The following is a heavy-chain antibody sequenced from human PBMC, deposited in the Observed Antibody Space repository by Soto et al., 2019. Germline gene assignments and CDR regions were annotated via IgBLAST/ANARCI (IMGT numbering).Heavy chain of an antibody. CDR1: GFTFSNAW. CDR3: TTDDVICVASCYVGLGVN. CDR2: IKSKTDGGTT. D-gene: IGHD2-2*01. J-gene: IGHJ4*02. Sequence: EVQLVESGGGLVKPGGSLRLSCAASGFTFSNAWMSWVRQAPGKGLEWVGRIKSKTDGGTTDYAAPVKGRFTISRDDSKNTLYLQMNSLKTEDTVVYYCTTDDVICVASCYVGLGVNWGQGTLVTVSS. V-gene: IGHV3-15*01.